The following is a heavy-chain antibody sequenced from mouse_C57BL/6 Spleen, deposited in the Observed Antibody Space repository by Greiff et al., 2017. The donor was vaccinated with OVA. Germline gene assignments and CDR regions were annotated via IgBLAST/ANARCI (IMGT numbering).Heavy chain of an antibody. V-gene: IGHV5-16*01. J-gene: IGHJ3*01. CDR3: AREEDYYGSSYAWFAY. CDR2: INYDGSST. D-gene: IGHD1-1*01. CDR1: GFTFSDYY. Sequence: EVKLVDSEGGLVQPGSSMKLSCTASGFTFSDYYMAWVRQVPEKGLEWVANINYDGSSTYYLDSLKSRFIISRDNAKNILYLQMSSLKSEDTATYYCAREEDYYGSSYAWFAYWGQGTLVTVSA.